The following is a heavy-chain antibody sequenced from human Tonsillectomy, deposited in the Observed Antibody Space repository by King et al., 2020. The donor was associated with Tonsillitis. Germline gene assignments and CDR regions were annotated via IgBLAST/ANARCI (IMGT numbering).Heavy chain of an antibody. CDR2: INHSGST. CDR1: GGSFSGYY. D-gene: IGHD1-26*01. J-gene: IGHJ6*03. CDR3: ARVLRGSYSSYYYYYMDV. V-gene: IGHV4-34*01. Sequence: VQLQQWGAGLLKPSETLSLTCAVYGGSFSGYYWSWIRQPPGKGLEWIGEINHSGSTNYNPSLKSRVTISVDTSKNQFSLKLSSVTAADTAVYYCARVLRGSYSSYYYYYMDVWGKGTTVTVSS.